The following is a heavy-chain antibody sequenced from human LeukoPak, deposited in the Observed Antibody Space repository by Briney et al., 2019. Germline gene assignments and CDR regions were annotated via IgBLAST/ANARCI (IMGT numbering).Heavy chain of an antibody. Sequence: SETLSLTCTVSGGSISSSSYYWGWIRQPPGKGLEWIGSIYYSGSTYYNPSLKSRVTISVDTSKNQFSPKLSSVPAADTAVYYCARDKRVAVAGTCIYYYYMDVWGNGTTVTISS. CDR1: GGSISSSSYY. J-gene: IGHJ6*03. CDR3: ARDKRVAVAGTCIYYYYMDV. V-gene: IGHV4-39*07. CDR2: IYYSGST. D-gene: IGHD6-19*01.